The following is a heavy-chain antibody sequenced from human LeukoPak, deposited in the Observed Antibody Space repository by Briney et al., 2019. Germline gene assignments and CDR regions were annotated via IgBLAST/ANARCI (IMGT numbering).Heavy chain of an antibody. CDR2: ISYDGSNK. D-gene: IGHD3-10*01. CDR1: GFTFSSYG. J-gene: IGHJ4*02. Sequence: GGSLRLSCAASGFTFSSYGMHWVCQAPGKGLEWVAVISYDGSNKYYADSVKGRFTISRDNSKNTLYLQMNSLRAEDTAVYYCAKEVPGGAGTLTRWFGGYGSLPDYWGQGTLVTVSS. V-gene: IGHV3-30*18. CDR3: AKEVPGGAGTLTRWFGGYGSLPDY.